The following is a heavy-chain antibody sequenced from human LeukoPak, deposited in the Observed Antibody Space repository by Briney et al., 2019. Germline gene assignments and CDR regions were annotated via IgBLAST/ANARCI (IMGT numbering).Heavy chain of an antibody. J-gene: IGHJ4*02. Sequence: ASVMVSCKASGYTFTSYGITWVRQAPGQGLEWMGWISAYNGNTNYAQKLQGRVTMTTDTSTSTAYMELRSLRSDDTAVYYCARPNGDYVGDYFDYWGQGTLVTVSS. V-gene: IGHV1-18*04. CDR2: ISAYNGNT. CDR3: ARPNGDYVGDYFDY. D-gene: IGHD4-17*01. CDR1: GYTFTSYG.